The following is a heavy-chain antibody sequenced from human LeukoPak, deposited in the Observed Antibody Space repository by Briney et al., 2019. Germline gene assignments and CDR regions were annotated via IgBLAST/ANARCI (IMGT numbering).Heavy chain of an antibody. J-gene: IGHJ4*02. Sequence: PGGSLRLSCAASAFTFSTFWMAWVPHAPVKGLEWVANIKGDESARHQADSVKGRFTISIDNAQNSVYLQMSSLRGEDTAVYYCARDVGGSLDYWVQGTRVTVSS. CDR3: ARDVGGSLDY. V-gene: IGHV3-7*01. CDR1: AFTFSTFW. CDR2: IKGDESAR. D-gene: IGHD1-26*01.